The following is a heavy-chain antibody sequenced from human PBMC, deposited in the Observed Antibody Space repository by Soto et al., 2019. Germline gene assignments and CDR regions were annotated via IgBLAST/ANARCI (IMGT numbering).Heavy chain of an antibody. Sequence: QAQLVQSGAEVKKPGASVKVSCKASGYTFTSYYINWVRQAPGQGLEWLGGMDPNSGSPGYAQKFQDRVTMTRNISINTAHMELSSLRSEDTAVYYCARERKSDFWRKGVDVWGQGTTMTFSS. CDR3: ARERKSDFWRKGVDV. CDR2: MDPNSGSP. CDR1: GYTFTSYY. J-gene: IGHJ6*02. V-gene: IGHV1-8*01. D-gene: IGHD3-3*01.